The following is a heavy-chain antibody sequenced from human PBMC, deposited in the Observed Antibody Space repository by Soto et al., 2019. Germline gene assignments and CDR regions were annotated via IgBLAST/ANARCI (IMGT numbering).Heavy chain of an antibody. CDR2: INVYNGNT. Sequence: QVQLVQSGDEVKKPGTSMKVSCKAPGFAFRSYGISWVRQAPGQGLEWMGWINVYNGNTNYAQKYQGRVTMTADTCTSTAYMELRSLKSDDTAVYYCTAHGLGSFWYFDLLGRGTLVTVSS. CDR1: GFAFRSYG. D-gene: IGHD7-27*01. CDR3: TAHGLGSFWYFDL. V-gene: IGHV1-18*01. J-gene: IGHJ2*01.